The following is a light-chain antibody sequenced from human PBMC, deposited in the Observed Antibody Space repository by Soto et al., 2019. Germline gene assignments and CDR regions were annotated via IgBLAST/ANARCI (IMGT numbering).Light chain of an antibody. V-gene: IGLV1-44*01. CDR3: GSYTGNIYV. J-gene: IGLJ1*01. CDR2: SDD. Sequence: QSVLTQPPSASATPGQRVIISCSGSSSNIGKNAVKWYQQFPGTAPKLLIHSDDQRPSGVPDRFSGSKSGTSASLTISGLQSEDEAHYFCGSYTGNIYVFGNGTKVTVL. CDR1: SSNIGKNA.